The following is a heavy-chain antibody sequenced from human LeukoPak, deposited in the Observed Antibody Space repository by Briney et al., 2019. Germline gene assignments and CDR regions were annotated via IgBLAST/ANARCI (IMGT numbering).Heavy chain of an antibody. V-gene: IGHV1-69*04. CDR3: ATDTAMVHGY. D-gene: IGHD5-18*01. CDR1: GGTFSSYA. CDR2: IIPILGIA. J-gene: IGHJ4*02. Sequence: SVKVSCKASGGTFSSYAISWVREAPGQGLEWMGRIIPILGIANYAQKFQGRVTITADKSTSTAYMELSSLRSEDTAVYYCATDTAMVHGYWGQGTLVTVSS.